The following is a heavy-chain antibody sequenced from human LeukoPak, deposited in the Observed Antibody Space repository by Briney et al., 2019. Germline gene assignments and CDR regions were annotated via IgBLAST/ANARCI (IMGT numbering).Heavy chain of an antibody. D-gene: IGHD2-2*01. CDR3: ARASRYCSSTSCYPKH. CDR1: GFTFSSYW. CDR2: INSDGSST. V-gene: IGHV3-74*01. Sequence: GGSLRLSCAASGFTFSSYWMHWVRQAPGKGLVWVSRINSDGSSTSYADSVKGRFTISRDNAKNTLYLQMNSLRAEDTAVYYCARASRYCSSTSCYPKHWGQGTLVTVSS. J-gene: IGHJ4*02.